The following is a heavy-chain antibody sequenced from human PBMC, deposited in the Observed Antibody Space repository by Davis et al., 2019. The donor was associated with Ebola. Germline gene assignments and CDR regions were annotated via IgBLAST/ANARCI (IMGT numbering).Heavy chain of an antibody. V-gene: IGHV1-46*01. J-gene: IGHJ6*02. CDR2: INPSGGST. CDR1: GYTFTGYY. CDR3: ARRNYLRTIAAAGTSYYYYGMDV. D-gene: IGHD6-13*01. Sequence: AASVKVSCKASGYTFTGYYMHWVRQAPGQGLEWMGIINPSGGSTSYAQKFQGRVTMTRDTSTSTVYMELSRLRSDDTAVYYCARRNYLRTIAAAGTSYYYYGMDVWGQGTTVTVSS.